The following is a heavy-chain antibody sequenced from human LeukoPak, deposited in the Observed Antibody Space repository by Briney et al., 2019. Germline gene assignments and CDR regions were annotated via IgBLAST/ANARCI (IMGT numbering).Heavy chain of an antibody. CDR2: INHSGST. D-gene: IGHD6-13*01. V-gene: IGHV4-34*01. J-gene: IGHJ5*02. CDR3: ARAYSSSWYLSFDP. CDR1: GGSFSGYY. Sequence: SETLSLTCAVYGGSFSGYYWSWIRQPPGKGLEWIGEINHSGSTNYNPSLKSRVTISVDTSKSQFSLKLSSVTAADTAVYYCARAYSSSWYLSFDPWGQGTLVTVSS.